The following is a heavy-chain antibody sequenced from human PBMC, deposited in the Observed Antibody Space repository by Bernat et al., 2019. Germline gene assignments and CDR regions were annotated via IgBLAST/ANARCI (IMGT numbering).Heavy chain of an antibody. V-gene: IGHV2-70*15. J-gene: IGHJ6*02. CDR1: GFSLSTSGMC. Sequence: QVTLRESGPALVKPTQTLTLTCTFSGFSLSTSGMCVSWIRQPPGKALEWLARIDWDDDKYYSTSLKTRLTISKDTSKNQVVLTMTNMDPVDTATYYCARILSMAVAGTRSYYYYYGMDVWGQGTTVTVSS. D-gene: IGHD6-19*01. CDR3: ARILSMAVAGTRSYYYYYGMDV. CDR2: IDWDDDK.